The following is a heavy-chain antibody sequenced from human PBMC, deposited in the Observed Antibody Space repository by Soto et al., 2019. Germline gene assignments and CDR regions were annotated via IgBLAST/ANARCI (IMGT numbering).Heavy chain of an antibody. D-gene: IGHD4-17*01. Sequence: SETLSLTCTVSGGSISSGGYYWSWIRQHPGKGLEWIGYIYYSGSTYYNPSLKSRVTISVDTSKNQFSLKLSSVTAADTAVYYCARGTTVVTRFYYGMDVWGQGTTVTVSS. CDR2: IYYSGST. CDR1: GGSISSGGYY. J-gene: IGHJ6*02. CDR3: ARGTTVVTRFYYGMDV. V-gene: IGHV4-31*03.